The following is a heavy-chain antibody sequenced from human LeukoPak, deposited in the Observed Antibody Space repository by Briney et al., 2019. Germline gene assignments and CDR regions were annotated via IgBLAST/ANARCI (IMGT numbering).Heavy chain of an antibody. J-gene: IGHJ4*02. CDR1: GGSFSGYY. Sequence: SETLSLTCAVYGGSFSGYYWSWIRQPPGKGLEWIGEINHSGSTNYNPSLKSRVTISVDTSKNQSSLKLSSVTAADTAVYYCARGRGRKGTMIVVALDYWGQGTLVTVSS. D-gene: IGHD3-22*01. CDR3: ARGRGRKGTMIVVALDY. CDR2: INHSGST. V-gene: IGHV4-34*01.